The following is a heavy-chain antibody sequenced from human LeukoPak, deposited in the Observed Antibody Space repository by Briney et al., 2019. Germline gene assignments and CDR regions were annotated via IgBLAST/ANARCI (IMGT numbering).Heavy chain of an antibody. V-gene: IGHV1-69-2*01. Sequence: GATVKISCKVSGYAFTDYYMHWVQQAPGKGLEGMGLDDPDDGETIYAEKFQGRVAITADTSTDTAYMELSSLRSEDTALYYCATVLGIDYYFDYWGQGSLVTVSS. CDR3: ATVLGIDYYFDY. D-gene: IGHD7-27*01. CDR1: GYAFTDYY. CDR2: DDPDDGET. J-gene: IGHJ4*02.